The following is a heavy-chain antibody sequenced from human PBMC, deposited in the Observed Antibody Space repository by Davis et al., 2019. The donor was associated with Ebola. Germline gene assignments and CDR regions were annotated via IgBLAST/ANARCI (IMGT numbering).Heavy chain of an antibody. D-gene: IGHD2-8*02. V-gene: IGHV3-7*01. CDR3: ARRGASIVLVVYGMDV. CDR2: IKQDGSDK. Sequence: GESLKISCAASGFTFSDYYINWIRQAPGKGLEWVANIKQDGSDKYYADSVKGRFTISRDNAKSSLYLQMNSLRAEDTAVYYCARRGASIVLVVYGMDVWGQGTTVTVSS. CDR1: GFTFSDYY. J-gene: IGHJ6*02.